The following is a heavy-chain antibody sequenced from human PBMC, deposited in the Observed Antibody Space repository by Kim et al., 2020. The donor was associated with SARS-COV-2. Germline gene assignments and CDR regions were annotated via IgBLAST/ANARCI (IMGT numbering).Heavy chain of an antibody. D-gene: IGHD1-1*01. J-gene: IGHJ4*02. Sequence: ADSVKGEFTISRDNSKTTLYLQMNSLRAEDTAVYYCARDYHFWNDYYFDYWGQGTLVTVSS. V-gene: IGHV3-66*01. CDR3: ARDYHFWNDYYFDY.